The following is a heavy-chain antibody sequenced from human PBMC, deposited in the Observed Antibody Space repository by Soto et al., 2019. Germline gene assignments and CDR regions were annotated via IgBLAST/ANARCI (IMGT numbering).Heavy chain of an antibody. CDR2: ISGSGGRT. V-gene: IGHV3-23*01. D-gene: IGHD6-13*01. CDR1: GFTFSSYA. Sequence: GGSLRLSCAASGFTFSSYAMSWVRQAPGKGLEWVSAISGSGGRTYYADSVKGRFTISRDNSKNTLYLQMNSLSAEDTAVYYCAKGKDYPGRAAAGTFPNWFEPCGQGTLVTVSS. J-gene: IGHJ5*02. CDR3: AKGKDYPGRAAAGTFPNWFEP.